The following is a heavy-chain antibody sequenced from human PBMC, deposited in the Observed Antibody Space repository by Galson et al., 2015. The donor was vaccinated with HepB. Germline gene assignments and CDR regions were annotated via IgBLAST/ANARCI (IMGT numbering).Heavy chain of an antibody. Sequence: SLRLSCAASGFTFSNAWMNWVRQAPGKGLEWVGPIKSKTDGGTTDYAAPVKGRFTISRDDSKNTLYLQMNSLKTEDTAVYYGTTGINYYDSSGYSGPFDYWGQGTLVTVSS. D-gene: IGHD3-22*01. V-gene: IGHV3-15*07. CDR1: GFTFSNAW. CDR3: TTGINYYDSSGYSGPFDY. CDR2: IKSKTDGGTT. J-gene: IGHJ4*02.